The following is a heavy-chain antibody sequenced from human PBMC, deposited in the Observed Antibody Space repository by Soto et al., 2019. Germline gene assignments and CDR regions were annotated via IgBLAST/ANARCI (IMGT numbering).Heavy chain of an antibody. Sequence: PGGSLRLSCAASGFTVSSNYMSWVRQSPGKGLEWVSFIYSIGSTYYADSVKGRFTISRDNSKNTLYLQMNSLRAEDTAVYYCARDPTYYDILTGYYTPPPFDYWGQGTLVTVSS. CDR1: GFTVSSNY. CDR3: ARDPTYYDILTGYYTPPPFDY. V-gene: IGHV3-66*01. J-gene: IGHJ4*02. D-gene: IGHD3-9*01. CDR2: IYSIGST.